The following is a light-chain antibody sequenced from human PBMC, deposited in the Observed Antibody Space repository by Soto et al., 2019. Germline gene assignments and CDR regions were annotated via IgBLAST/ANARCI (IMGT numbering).Light chain of an antibody. V-gene: IGLV2-23*02. CDR1: SGDVEIYNL. J-gene: IGLJ2*01. CDR3: CSYAGSRTSYVL. Sequence: QSALTQPAYVSGSPGQSITISCTGTSGDVEIYNLVSWYQQHPGKAHKVMIYEVNKRPSGVSNRFSGSKSGNTASLTISGLQAEDEADYYCCSYAGSRTSYVLFGGGTQLTVL. CDR2: EVN.